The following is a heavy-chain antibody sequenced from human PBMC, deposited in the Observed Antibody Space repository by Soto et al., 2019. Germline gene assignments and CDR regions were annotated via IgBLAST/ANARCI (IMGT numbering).Heavy chain of an antibody. CDR1: VGSFSGYY. CDR3: ARAYYYDFWSGYPPYYYGMDV. V-gene: IGHV4-34*01. D-gene: IGHD3-3*01. CDR2: INHSGST. J-gene: IGHJ6*02. Sequence: SETLSLTCAVYVGSFSGYYWSWIRQPPGKGLEWIGEINHSGSTNYNPSLKSRVTISVDTSKNQFSLKLSSVTAADTAVYYCARAYYYDFWSGYPPYYYGMDVWGQGTTVTVSS.